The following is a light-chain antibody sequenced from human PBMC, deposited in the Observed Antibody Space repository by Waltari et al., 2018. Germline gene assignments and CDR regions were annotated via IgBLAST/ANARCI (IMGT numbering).Light chain of an antibody. V-gene: IGKV1-NL1*01. CDR2: AAS. CDR3: QQYYSIALN. J-gene: IGKJ4*01. Sequence: DIQMTQSPSSLSASVGDRVTITCRASQGISNSLAWYQQKPGKAPKLLLYAASRLETVVPSRFSGSGSGTDYTFTISSLQPEDVATYYCQQYYSIALNFGGGTKVEIK. CDR1: QGISNS.